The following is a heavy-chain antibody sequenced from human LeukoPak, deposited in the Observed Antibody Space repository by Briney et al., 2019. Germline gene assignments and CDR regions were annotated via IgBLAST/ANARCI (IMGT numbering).Heavy chain of an antibody. D-gene: IGHD3-10*01. CDR3: AKGPYGSGSFDP. J-gene: IGHJ5*02. Sequence: GGSLRLSCAASGFTFSSYAMTWVRLTPGKGLEWVSAICGGGDNTYYADSVKGRFTISRDNSKNTLYLQMNILRAEDTAVYYCAKGPYGSGSFDPWGQGTLVTVSS. CDR1: GFTFSSYA. CDR2: ICGGGDNT. V-gene: IGHV3-23*01.